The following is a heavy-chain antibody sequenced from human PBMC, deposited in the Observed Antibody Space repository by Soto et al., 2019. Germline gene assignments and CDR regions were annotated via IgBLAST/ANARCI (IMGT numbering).Heavy chain of an antibody. J-gene: IGHJ6*02. Sequence: PGESLQISCKGSGYNFTTYWIGWVRQMPGKGLEWIGIIYPGDSDTRYRPSFQGPVTISADKSISTAYLQWSSLKASDTAMYYCARHQTETRNYYGSGSYWGPFYYFYAMDVWGQGTTVTVSS. CDR1: GYNFTTYW. D-gene: IGHD3-10*01. CDR2: IYPGDSDT. CDR3: ARHQTETRNYYGSGSYWGPFYYFYAMDV. V-gene: IGHV5-51*01.